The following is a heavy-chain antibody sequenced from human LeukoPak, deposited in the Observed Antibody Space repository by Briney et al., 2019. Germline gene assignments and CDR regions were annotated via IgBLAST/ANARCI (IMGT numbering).Heavy chain of an antibody. CDR1: GGTFTSYA. D-gene: IGHD2-2*01. Sequence: GASVKVSCKASGGTFTSYAIRWVRQAPGQGLEWMGGIIPIFGTANYAQKFQGRVTITADESTSTAYMELSSLRSEDTAVYYCATSLEADPYCSSTSCYGSYYYYGMDVWGQGTTVTVSS. CDR3: ATSLEADPYCSSTSCYGSYYYYGMDV. J-gene: IGHJ6*02. V-gene: IGHV1-69*01. CDR2: IIPIFGTA.